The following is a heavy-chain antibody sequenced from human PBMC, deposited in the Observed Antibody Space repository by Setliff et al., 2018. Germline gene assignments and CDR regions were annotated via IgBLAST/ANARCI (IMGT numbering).Heavy chain of an antibody. D-gene: IGHD2-2*01. J-gene: IGHJ6*03. CDR2: IYSSGDT. CDR1: GFTFSSYA. Sequence: LRLSCAASGFTFSSYAMSWVRQAPGQGLEWVSVIYSSGDTYIADSVRGRFIISRDNSKNMVYLQMNSLRSEDTAVYYCARVTKPAAISYYYYMDVWGKGTTVTVS. CDR3: ARVTKPAAISYYYYMDV. V-gene: IGHV3-23*01.